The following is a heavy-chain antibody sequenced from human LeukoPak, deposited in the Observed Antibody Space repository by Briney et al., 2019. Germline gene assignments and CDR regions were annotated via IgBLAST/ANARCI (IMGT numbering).Heavy chain of an antibody. CDR1: GFTFSSYA. D-gene: IGHD5-18*01. CDR3: AKSRGYSYGPFDY. CDR2: ISSSGGST. V-gene: IGHV3-23*01. J-gene: IGHJ4*02. Sequence: PGGSLRLSCAASGFTFSSYAMTWVRQAPGKGLEWVSAISSSGGSTYYADSVKGWFTISSDTSKNTLYLQMSSLRAEDTAIYYCAKSRGYSYGPFDYWGQGTLVTVSS.